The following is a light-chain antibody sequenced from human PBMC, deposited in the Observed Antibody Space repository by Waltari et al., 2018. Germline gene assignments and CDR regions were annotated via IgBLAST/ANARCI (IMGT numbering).Light chain of an antibody. V-gene: IGLV2-14*03. CDR1: SSDVGGYNF. J-gene: IGLJ3*02. Sequence: QSALTQPASVSGSPGQSITFSCTGTSSDVGGYNFVSWYQQHPGRAPKLVIYDVSDRPSGVSDRFSGSKSGTTASLTISGLQAEDEADYYCSSYTSSSTAVFGGGTKLTVL. CDR2: DVS. CDR3: SSYTSSSTAV.